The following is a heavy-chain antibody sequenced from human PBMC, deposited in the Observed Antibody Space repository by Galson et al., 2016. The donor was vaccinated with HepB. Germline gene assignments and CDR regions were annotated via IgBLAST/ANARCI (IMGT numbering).Heavy chain of an antibody. J-gene: IGHJ5*02. V-gene: IGHV1-69*06. CDR1: GGTFSIYA. D-gene: IGHD6-19*01. CDR2: IIPIFDTA. Sequence: SVKVSCKASGGTFSIYAIRWVRQAPGQGLEWMGGIIPIFDTANYAQKFQGRVTITADKSTSTAYMELTSLRSEDTAVYYCARGYTSGWYWFDPWGQGTLVTVSS. CDR3: ARGYTSGWYWFDP.